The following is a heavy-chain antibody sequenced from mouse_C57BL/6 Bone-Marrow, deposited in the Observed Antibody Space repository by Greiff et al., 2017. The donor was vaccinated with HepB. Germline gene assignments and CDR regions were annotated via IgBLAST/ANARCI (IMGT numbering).Heavy chain of an antibody. CDR2: ISDGGSYT. J-gene: IGHJ2*01. Sequence: EVHLVESGGGLVKPGGSLKLSCASSGFTFSSYSMSWVRQTPEKRLEWVATISDGGSYTYYPDNVKGRFTISRDNAKNNLYLQMSHLKSEDTAMYYCARGSSYNYWGQGTTLTVSS. V-gene: IGHV5-4*01. CDR3: ARGSSYNY. CDR1: GFTFSSYS. D-gene: IGHD1-1*01.